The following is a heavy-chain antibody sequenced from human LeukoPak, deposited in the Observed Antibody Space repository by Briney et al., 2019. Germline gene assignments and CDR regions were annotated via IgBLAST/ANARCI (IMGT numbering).Heavy chain of an antibody. CDR2: IKQDGSEK. V-gene: IGHV3-7*01. Sequence: GGSLRLSCAASGFTFSSYWMSWVRQAPGKGLEWVANIKQDGSEKYYVDSVKGRFTISRDNAKNSLYLQMNSLRAEDTAVYYCARTAVVHYYYYYYMDVWGKGTTVTVSS. CDR3: ARTAVVHYYYYYYMDV. CDR1: GFTFSSYW. D-gene: IGHD2-15*01. J-gene: IGHJ6*03.